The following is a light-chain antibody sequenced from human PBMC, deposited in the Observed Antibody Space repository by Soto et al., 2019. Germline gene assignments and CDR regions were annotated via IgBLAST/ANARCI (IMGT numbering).Light chain of an antibody. J-gene: IGKJ2*01. CDR1: QSVSSN. CDR3: HHYNHWPTYT. Sequence: EIVLIPSPGTMSVSAGGIDPLSCSVSQSVSSNLAWYQQKPGQAPRLLIYGASTRATGIPARFSGRGSGKELTLTIISPQSEDLAVYYCHHYNHWPTYTWGQGTQLEIK. V-gene: IGKV3-15*01. CDR2: GAS.